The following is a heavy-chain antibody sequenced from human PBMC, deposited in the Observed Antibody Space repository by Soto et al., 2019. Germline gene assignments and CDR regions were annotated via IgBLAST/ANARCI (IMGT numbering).Heavy chain of an antibody. CDR1: GYTFTSYA. V-gene: IGHV1-3*01. D-gene: IGHD6-19*01. CDR3: ARAIGRGWYDGTSWSDP. J-gene: IGHJ5*02. Sequence: ASVKVSCKASGYTFTSYAMHWVRQAPGQRLEWMGWINAGNGNTKYSQKFQGRVTITRDTSASTAYMELSSLRSEDTAVYYCARAIGRGWYDGTSWSDPCCQGHLVTVSA. CDR2: INAGNGNT.